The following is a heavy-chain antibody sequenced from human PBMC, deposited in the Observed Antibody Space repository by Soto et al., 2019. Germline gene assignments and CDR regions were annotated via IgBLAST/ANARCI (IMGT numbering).Heavy chain of an antibody. Sequence: SGPTLVNPTETLTLTCTVSGFSLSNARMGVSWIRQPPGKALEWLAHIFSNDEKSYSTSLKSRLTISKGTSKSQVVLTMTNMDPVDTATYYCARITIFGVVTHNDYWGQGTLVTVSS. CDR2: IFSNDEK. J-gene: IGHJ4*02. V-gene: IGHV2-26*01. CDR1: GFSLSNARMG. CDR3: ARITIFGVVTHNDY. D-gene: IGHD3-3*01.